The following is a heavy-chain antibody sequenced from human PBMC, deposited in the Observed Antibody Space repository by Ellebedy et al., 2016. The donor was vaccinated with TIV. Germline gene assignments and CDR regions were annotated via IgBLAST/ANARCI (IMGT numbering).Heavy chain of an antibody. CDR1: GFTFNTYS. V-gene: IGHV3-23*01. J-gene: IGHJ6*02. D-gene: IGHD1-26*01. Sequence: PGGSLRLSCAASGFTFNTYSMNWVRSAPGKGLEWVSGITGSGGDTYYADADSVRGRFTISRDNSKNMVYLQMTSLRAEDTAVYYCAKVRQRSGSYGHYSGMDVWGQGTTVTVSS. CDR2: ITGSGGDT. CDR3: AKVRQRSGSYGHYSGMDV.